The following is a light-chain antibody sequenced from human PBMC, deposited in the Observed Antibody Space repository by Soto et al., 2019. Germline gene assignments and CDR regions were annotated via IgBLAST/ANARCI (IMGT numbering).Light chain of an antibody. CDR2: EVT. CDR3: SSYSNINTSARV. J-gene: IGLJ1*01. Sequence: QSALTQPASVSGSPGQSITISCTGTSGDIGSYNRVSWYQQHPGKAPKLIIYEVTGRPSGVSNRFSGSKSGNTASLTISGLQAEEDDEYYCSSYSNINTSARVFGTGTKLTVL. V-gene: IGLV2-14*01. CDR1: SGDIGSYNR.